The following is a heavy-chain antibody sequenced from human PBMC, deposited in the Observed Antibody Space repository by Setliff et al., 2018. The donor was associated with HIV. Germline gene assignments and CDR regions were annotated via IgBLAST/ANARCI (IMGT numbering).Heavy chain of an antibody. CDR1: GYNFVNYE. D-gene: IGHD3-22*01. J-gene: IGHJ6*02. V-gene: IGHV1-46*01. CDR3: ARDGRAVTSLMVVVSLKNGMDV. CDR2: VDPSGGST. Sequence: ASVKVSCKASGYNFVNYEINWLRQVPGQGLEWMGIVDPSGGSTHYAQKFEGRVTMTRDTSTSTFHMELSSLTSEDRAIYYCARDGRAVTSLMVVVSLKNGMDVWGQGTTVTVSS.